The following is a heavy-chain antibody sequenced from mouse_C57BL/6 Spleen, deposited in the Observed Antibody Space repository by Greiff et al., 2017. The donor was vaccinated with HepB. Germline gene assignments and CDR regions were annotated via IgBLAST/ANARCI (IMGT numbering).Heavy chain of an antibody. CDR2: INPSTGGT. CDR3: ERRGIYDGYYERSSYAIDY. J-gene: IGHJ4*01. Sequence: EVQLQQSGPELVKPGASVKISCKASGYSFTGYYMNWVKQSPEKSLEWIGEINPSTGGTTYNQKFKAKATLTVDKSSSTAYMQLKSLTSEDSSVYYCERRGIYDGYYERSSYAIDYWGQGTSVTVSS. CDR1: GYSFTGYY. V-gene: IGHV1-42*01. D-gene: IGHD2-3*01.